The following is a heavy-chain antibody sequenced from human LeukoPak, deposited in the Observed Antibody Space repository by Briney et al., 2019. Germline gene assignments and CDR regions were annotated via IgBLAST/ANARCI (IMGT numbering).Heavy chain of an antibody. V-gene: IGHV4-61*02. CDR2: IYTSGST. CDR3: ARARYDSSGYSLYYFDY. Sequence: SGTLSLTCTVSGGSISSGSYYWSWIRQPAGKGLEWIGRIYTSGSTNYNPSLKSRVTISVDTSKNQFSLKLSSVTAADTAVYYCARARYDSSGYSLYYFDYWGQGTLVTVSS. J-gene: IGHJ4*02. D-gene: IGHD3-22*01. CDR1: GGSISSGSYY.